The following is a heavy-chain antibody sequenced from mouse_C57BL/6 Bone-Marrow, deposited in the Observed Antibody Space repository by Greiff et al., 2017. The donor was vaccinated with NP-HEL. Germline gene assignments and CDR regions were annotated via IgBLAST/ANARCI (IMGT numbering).Heavy chain of an antibody. D-gene: IGHD3-1*01. CDR2: IYPGNSDT. V-gene: IGHV1-5*01. CDR3: TRSGIGSRAFAY. CDR1: GYTFTSYW. Sequence: VQLQQSGTVLARPGASVKMSCKTSGYTFTSYWMHWVKQRPGQGLEWIGAIYPGNSDTSSNQKFKGKAKLTAVTSASTAYMELSSLTNADSAVYYCTRSGIGSRAFAYWGQGTLVTVAA. J-gene: IGHJ3*01.